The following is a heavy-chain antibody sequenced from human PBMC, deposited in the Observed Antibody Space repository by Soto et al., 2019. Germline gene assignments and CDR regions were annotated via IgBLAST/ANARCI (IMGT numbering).Heavy chain of an antibody. CDR3: ARDSGYQLQPGDWFDP. CDR2: ISSSSSYI. D-gene: IGHD2-2*01. J-gene: IGHJ5*02. Sequence: GGSLRLSCAASGFTFSSYSMNWVRQAPGKGLEWVSSISSSSSYIYYADSVKGRFTISRDNAKNSLYLQMNSLRAEDTAVYYCARDSGYQLQPGDWFDPWGQGTLVTVSS. CDR1: GFTFSSYS. V-gene: IGHV3-21*01.